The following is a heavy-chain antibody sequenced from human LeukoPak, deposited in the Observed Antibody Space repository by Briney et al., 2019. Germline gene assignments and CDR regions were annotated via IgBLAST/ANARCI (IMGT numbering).Heavy chain of an antibody. CDR2: INGDGSST. CDR3: ARARYFYGMDV. D-gene: IGHD3-9*01. CDR1: GFIFSNHW. J-gene: IGHJ6*02. V-gene: IGHV3-74*01. Sequence: PGGSLRLSCAASGFIFSNHWMHWVRQAPGKGLVWVARINGDGSSTKYADSVKGRFTISRDNAKNTLYLQMNSLRAEDTAVYYCARARYFYGMDVWGQGTTVTVSS.